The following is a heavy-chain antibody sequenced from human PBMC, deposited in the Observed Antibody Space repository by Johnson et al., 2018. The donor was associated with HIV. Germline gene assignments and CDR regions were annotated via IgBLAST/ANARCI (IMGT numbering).Heavy chain of an antibody. J-gene: IGHJ3*02. CDR3: AKDSSSGYYYGMGAFDI. CDR1: RFTFSSYG. D-gene: IGHD3-22*01. CDR2: IRYDGSEK. V-gene: IGHV3-30*02. Sequence: QVQLVESGGGVVQPGGSLRLSCAASRFTFSSYGMHWVRQAPGKGLEWVTFIRYDGSEKYFADSVKGRFTISRDNSKNTLYLQMSSLRLEDTALYYCAKDSSSGYYYGMGAFDIWGQGTMVTVSS.